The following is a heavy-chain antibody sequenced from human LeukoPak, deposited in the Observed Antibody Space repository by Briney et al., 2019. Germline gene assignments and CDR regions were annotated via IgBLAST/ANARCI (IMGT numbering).Heavy chain of an antibody. CDR1: GFTFSSYE. CDR2: ISSSSTII. CDR3: GASRQYVGAFDI. D-gene: IGHD3-16*01. J-gene: IGHJ3*02. Sequence: GGSLRLSCAASGFTFSSYELYWVRQPPGKGLEWISYISSSSTIIKYADSVRGRFTISRDDARESLYLQMSSLRADDTAIYYCGASRQYVGAFDIWGQGTLVTVSS. V-gene: IGHV3-48*03.